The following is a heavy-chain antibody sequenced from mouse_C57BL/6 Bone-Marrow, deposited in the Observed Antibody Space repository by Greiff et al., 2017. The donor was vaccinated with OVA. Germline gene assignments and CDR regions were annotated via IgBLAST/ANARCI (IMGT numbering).Heavy chain of an antibody. J-gene: IGHJ2*01. D-gene: IGHD1-1*01. V-gene: IGHV1-50*01. CDR2: IDPSDGNT. Sequence: QVHLKQSDAELVKPGASVKLSCKASGYTFTSYCMHWVKQRPGQGLEWIGEIDPSDGNTNYNEKFKGKATLTADTSSSTAYMQLSSLTSEDSAVYYCARGLRRYFDYWGQGTTLTVSS. CDR3: ARGLRRYFDY. CDR1: GYTFTSYC.